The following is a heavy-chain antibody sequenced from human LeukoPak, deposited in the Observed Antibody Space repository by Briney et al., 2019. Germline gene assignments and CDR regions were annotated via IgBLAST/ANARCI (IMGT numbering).Heavy chain of an antibody. V-gene: IGHV2-5*01. CDR2: IYWNDDK. D-gene: IGHD1-26*01. Sequence: SWVRQAPGKGLEWLALIYWNDDKRYSPSLKSRLTITKDTSKNQVVLTMTNMDPVDTATYYCAHRSQVLVGATALYYFDYWGQGTLVTVSS. CDR3: AHRSQVLVGATALYYFDY. J-gene: IGHJ4*02.